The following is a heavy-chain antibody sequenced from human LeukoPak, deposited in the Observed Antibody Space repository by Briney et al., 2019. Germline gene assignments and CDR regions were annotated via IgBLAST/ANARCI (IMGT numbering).Heavy chain of an antibody. CDR1: GFTFNTFA. CDR2: ISSDGHST. CDR3: VKTTTSYYYDC. V-gene: IGHV3-64D*06. D-gene: IGHD3-9*01. J-gene: IGHJ4*02. Sequence: PGGSLRLSCSASGFTFNTFAIHWVRQAPGERLEYVSAISSDGHSTYYADSVKGRFTISRDSSKNTLYLQMSSLRAEDTAVYYCVKTTTSYYYDCWGQGTLVTVSS.